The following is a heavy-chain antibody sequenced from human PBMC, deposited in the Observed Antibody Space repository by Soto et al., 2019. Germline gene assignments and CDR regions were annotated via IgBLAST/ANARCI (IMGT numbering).Heavy chain of an antibody. CDR3: ARDKTGTTWEYYFDY. CDR1: GFTFSSYS. CDR2: ISSSSSTI. Sequence: GGSLRLSCAASGFTFSSYSMNWVRQAPGKGLEWVSYISSSSSTIYYADSVKGRFTISRDNAKNSLYLQMNSLRAEDTAVYYCARDKTGTTWEYYFDYWGQGTLVTVSS. D-gene: IGHD1-1*01. J-gene: IGHJ4*02. V-gene: IGHV3-48*01.